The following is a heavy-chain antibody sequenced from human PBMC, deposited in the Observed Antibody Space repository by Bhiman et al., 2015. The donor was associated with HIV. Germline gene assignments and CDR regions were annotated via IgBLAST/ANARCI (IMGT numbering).Heavy chain of an antibody. CDR3: TRAPNHYYYMDV. CDR1: GFTFSSHS. Sequence: EVQLVESGGGLVKPGGSLRLSCAASGFTFSSHSMNWVRQAPGKGLEWVSSVTSSSTYISYADSVKGRFTISRDNAKNSLYLQMNSLRGDDTAVYFCTRAPNHYYYMDVWGKGTTVTVSS. V-gene: IGHV3-21*01. J-gene: IGHJ6*03. CDR2: VTSSSTYI.